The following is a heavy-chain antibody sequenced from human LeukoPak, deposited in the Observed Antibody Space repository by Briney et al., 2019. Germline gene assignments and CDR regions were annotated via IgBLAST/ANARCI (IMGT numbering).Heavy chain of an antibody. CDR3: ARVELAAGASWFDY. J-gene: IGHJ4*02. Sequence: ASVKVSCKASGYTFTNYGFSWVRQAPGQGLEWMGWISTFNGNANYAQNLQGRVTMTTDTSTSTVYMELRSLRSDDTAVYYCARVELAAGASWFDYWGQGTLVSVSS. V-gene: IGHV1-18*01. CDR2: ISTFNGNA. CDR1: GYTFTNYG. D-gene: IGHD4/OR15-4a*01.